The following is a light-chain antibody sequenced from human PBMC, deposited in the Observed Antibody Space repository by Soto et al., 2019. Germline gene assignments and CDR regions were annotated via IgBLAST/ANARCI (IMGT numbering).Light chain of an antibody. CDR2: LNRNSSH. J-gene: IGLJ2*01. V-gene: IGLV4-69*01. CDR3: QTWGSGIHV. CDR1: SGHSSYA. Sequence: QAVVTQSPSASASLGDSVKLTCTLSSGHSSYAIAWHQEQPETGTRYLMKLNRNSSHAKGDGIPDRFSGSSSGAERDLTISSLEAEDEAYYYCQTWGSGIHVFGGGTKLTVL.